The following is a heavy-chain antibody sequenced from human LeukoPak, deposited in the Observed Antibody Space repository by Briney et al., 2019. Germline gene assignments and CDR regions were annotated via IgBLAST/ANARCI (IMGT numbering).Heavy chain of an antibody. J-gene: IGHJ4*02. D-gene: IGHD4-23*01. Sequence: PGGSLRLSYAASGFTFSSYAMSWVRQAPGKGLEWVSGISGSGGSTYYTESVKGRFTISRDNSKNTLFLQMNSLRVEDTAVYYCAKDIKGTNYGGNGGFDYRGQGTLVTVSS. CDR3: AKDIKGTNYGGNGGFDY. CDR2: ISGSGGST. CDR1: GFTFSSYA. V-gene: IGHV3-23*01.